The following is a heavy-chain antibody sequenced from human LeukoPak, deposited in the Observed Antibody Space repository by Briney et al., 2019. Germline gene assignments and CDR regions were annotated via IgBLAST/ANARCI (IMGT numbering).Heavy chain of an antibody. CDR2: ISSSSGSTI. J-gene: IGHJ3*02. Sequence: SGGSLRLSCAASGFTFSDYYMSWIRQAPGKGLEWISYISSSSGSTIYYAGSVKGRFTISRDNAKNSLYLQMNSLRAEDTAVYFCARADQMTQDDSSGWYDAFDIWGQGTMVTVPS. CDR1: GFTFSDYY. V-gene: IGHV3-11*01. CDR3: ARADQMTQDDSSGWYDAFDI. D-gene: IGHD6-19*01.